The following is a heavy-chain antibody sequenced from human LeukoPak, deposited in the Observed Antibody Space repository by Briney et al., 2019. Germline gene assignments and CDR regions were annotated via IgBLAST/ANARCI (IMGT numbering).Heavy chain of an antibody. V-gene: IGHV4-4*02. J-gene: IGHJ3*02. CDR1: GGSISSSNW. CDR3: AKDLDCTNGVCFMGAFGI. CDR2: IYHSGST. Sequence: SETLSLTCAVSGGSISSSNWWSWVRQPPGKGLEWIGEIYHSGSTNYNPSLKSRVTISVDKSKNQFSLKLSSVTAADTAVYYCAKDLDCTNGVCFMGAFGIWGQGTMVTVSS. D-gene: IGHD2-8*01.